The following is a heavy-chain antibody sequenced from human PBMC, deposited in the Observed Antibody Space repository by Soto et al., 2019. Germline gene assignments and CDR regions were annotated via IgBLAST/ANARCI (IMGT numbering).Heavy chain of an antibody. CDR1: DFTLSSYG. CDR2: IRGRGATT. D-gene: IGHD3-9*01. J-gene: IGHJ4*02. Sequence: EVQLLESGGGLVQPGGSLRLSCAASDFTLSSYGMTWVRQPPGKGLEWVSTIRGRGATTYYADSVKGRFTISRDDSNNTLYLQMNSLRVDDTAVYFCAKDVNYDVLAGYYYYWGQGTRVTVSS. CDR3: AKDVNYDVLAGYYYY. V-gene: IGHV3-23*01.